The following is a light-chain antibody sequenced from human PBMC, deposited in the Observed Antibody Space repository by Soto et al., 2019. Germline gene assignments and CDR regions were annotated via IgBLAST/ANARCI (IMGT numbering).Light chain of an antibody. CDR3: QSFDSSLTAWV. V-gene: IGLV1-40*01. J-gene: IGLJ3*02. CDR1: NSNIWAGYD. CDR2: AYT. Sequence: QSVLTQPPSVSGAPGQRVTISGTGSNSNIWAGYDFHWYQQFPGAAPKLLIFAYTNRPSGVPDRFSGSKSGTSASLAITGLQADDEADYYCQSFDSSLTAWVFGGGTKLTVL.